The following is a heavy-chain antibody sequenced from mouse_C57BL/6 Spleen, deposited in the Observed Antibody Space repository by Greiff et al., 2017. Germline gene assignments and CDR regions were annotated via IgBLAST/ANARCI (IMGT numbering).Heavy chain of an antibody. CDR2: IYPGDGDT. CDR3: ARERITTVVDAMDY. D-gene: IGHD1-1*01. Sequence: VMLVESGAELVKPGASVKISCKASGYAFSSYWMNWVKQRPGKGLEWIGQIYPGDGDTNYNGKFKGKATLTADKSSSTAYMQLSSLTSEDSAVYFCARERITTVVDAMDYWGQGTSVTVSS. J-gene: IGHJ4*01. CDR1: GYAFSSYW. V-gene: IGHV1-80*01.